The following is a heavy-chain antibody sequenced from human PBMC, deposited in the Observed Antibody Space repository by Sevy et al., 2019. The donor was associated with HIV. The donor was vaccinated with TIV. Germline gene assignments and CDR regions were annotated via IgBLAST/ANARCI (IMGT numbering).Heavy chain of an antibody. CDR2: ISYDGSNK. J-gene: IGHJ4*02. V-gene: IGHV3-30-3*01. CDR1: GFTFSSYA. Sequence: GGSLRLSCAASGFTFSSYAMYWVRQAPGKGLEWVAVISYDGSNKYYADSVKGRFTISRDNSKNTLYLQMNSLRAEDTAVYYCARDPRRGYSYGYFDYWGQGTLVTVSS. CDR3: ARDPRRGYSYGYFDY. D-gene: IGHD5-18*01.